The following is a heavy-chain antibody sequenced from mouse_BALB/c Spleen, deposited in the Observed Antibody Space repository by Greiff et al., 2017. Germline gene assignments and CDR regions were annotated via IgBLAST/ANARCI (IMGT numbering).Heavy chain of an antibody. V-gene: IGHV1S5*01. Sequence: QVQLQQPGAELVKPGASVKLSCKASGYKFTSYWMHWVKQRPGQGLEWIGNIYPGSGSTNYDEKFKSKATLTVDTSSSTAYMQLSSLTSEDSAVYYCTRGGTTDYWGQGTTLTVSS. CDR1: GYKFTSYW. CDR3: TRGGTTDY. D-gene: IGHD4-1*01. CDR2: IYPGSGST. J-gene: IGHJ2*01.